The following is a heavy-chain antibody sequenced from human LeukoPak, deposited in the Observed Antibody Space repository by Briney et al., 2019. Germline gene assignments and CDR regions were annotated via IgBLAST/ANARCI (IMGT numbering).Heavy chain of an antibody. V-gene: IGHV3-13*01. CDR2: IGTAGDT. Sequence: GGSLRLSCAASGFTFSSYDMHWVRQATGKGLEWVSAIGTAGDTHYPGSVRGRFTISRENAKKSLYLQMNSLRAGDTAVYYCARGSGGAFDIWGQGTMVTVSS. CDR1: GFTFSSYD. CDR3: ARGSGGAFDI. J-gene: IGHJ3*02. D-gene: IGHD3-16*01.